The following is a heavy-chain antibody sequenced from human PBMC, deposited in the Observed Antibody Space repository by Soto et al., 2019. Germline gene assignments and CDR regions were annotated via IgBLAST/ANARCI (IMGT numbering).Heavy chain of an antibody. D-gene: IGHD4-4*01. CDR3: ARATGSNYPFDY. J-gene: IGHJ4*02. V-gene: IGHV1-18*01. Sequence: ASVKVSCKASGYTVTSYGISWVRQAPGQGLEWMGWISAYNGSTNYADSVKGRFTISRDNAKSTLYLQMNSLRAEDTAVYYCARATGSNYPFDYWGQGSLVTRLL. CDR1: GYTVTSYG. CDR2: ISAYNGST.